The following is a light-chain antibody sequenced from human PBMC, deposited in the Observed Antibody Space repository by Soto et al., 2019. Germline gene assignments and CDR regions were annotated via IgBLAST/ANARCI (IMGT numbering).Light chain of an antibody. CDR2: GAS. CDR3: HQYASWSPFT. V-gene: IGKV3-15*01. J-gene: IGKJ5*01. CDR1: QRVGNK. Sequence: EIVLTQSPVTLSVSTGERATLSCRARQRVGNKLGWYQQRPGQAPRLLIIGASTRATGVPAKFSGSGSGTEFSLTINNLQSEDSAIYFCHQYASWSPFTFGQGTRLEIK.